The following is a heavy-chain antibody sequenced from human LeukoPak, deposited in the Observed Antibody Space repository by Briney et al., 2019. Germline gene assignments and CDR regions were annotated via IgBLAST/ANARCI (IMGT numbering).Heavy chain of an antibody. CDR2: IYHSGSP. CDR1: GYSISSGYY. V-gene: IGHV4-38-2*02. CDR3: ARGRAGFDY. J-gene: IGHJ4*02. Sequence: SETLSLTCTVSGYSISSGYYWGWIRQPPGKGLEWIGSIYHSGSPYYNPSLKSRVTISVDTSKNQFSLKLSSVAAADTAVYYCARGRAGFDYWGQGTLVTVSS.